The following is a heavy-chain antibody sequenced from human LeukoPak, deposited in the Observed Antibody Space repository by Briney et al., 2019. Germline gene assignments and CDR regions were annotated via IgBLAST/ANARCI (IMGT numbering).Heavy chain of an antibody. CDR3: ARSERRELPDY. Sequence: VVQPGRSLRLSCAASVFTFSSYAMHWVRQAPGKGLEWVAVISYDGSNKYYADSVKGRFTISRDNSKKTLYLQMSSLRAEDTAVYYCARSERRELPDYWGQGILVTVSS. V-gene: IGHV3-30-3*01. D-gene: IGHD1-7*01. J-gene: IGHJ4*02. CDR2: ISYDGSNK. CDR1: VFTFSSYA.